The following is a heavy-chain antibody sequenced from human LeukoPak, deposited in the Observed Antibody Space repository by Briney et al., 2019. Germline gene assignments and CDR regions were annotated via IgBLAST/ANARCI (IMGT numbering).Heavy chain of an antibody. CDR3: ARETFAARPFDY. J-gene: IGHJ4*02. CDR1: GYSISSGYY. V-gene: IGHV4-38-2*02. D-gene: IGHD6-6*01. Sequence: PSETLSLTCTVSGYSISSGYYWGWIRQPPGKGLEWIGSIYHSGSTYYNPSLKSRVTISVDTSKNQFSLKLSSVTAADTAVYYCARETFAARPFDYWGQGTLVTVSS. CDR2: IYHSGST.